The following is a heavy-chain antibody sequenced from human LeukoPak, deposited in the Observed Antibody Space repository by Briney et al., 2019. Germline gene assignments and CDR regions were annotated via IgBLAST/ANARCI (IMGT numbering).Heavy chain of an antibody. D-gene: IGHD5-24*01. CDR3: ARDRNVEMATITSRYNWFDP. J-gene: IGHJ5*02. Sequence: GASVKVSCKASGYTFTSYGISWVRQAPGQGLEWMGWISAYNGNTNHAQKLQGRVTMTTDTSTSTAYMELRSLRSDDTAVYYCARDRNVEMATITSRYNWFDPWGQGTLVTVSS. CDR2: ISAYNGNT. V-gene: IGHV1-18*01. CDR1: GYTFTSYG.